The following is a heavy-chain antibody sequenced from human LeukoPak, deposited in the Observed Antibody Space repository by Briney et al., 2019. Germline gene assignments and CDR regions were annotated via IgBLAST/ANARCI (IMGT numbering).Heavy chain of an antibody. CDR1: GFTFSSYA. J-gene: IGHJ4*02. CDR3: ARDRAMVVGSSWYYDY. CDR2: ISGSGGST. D-gene: IGHD5-18*01. V-gene: IGHV3-23*01. Sequence: GGSLRLSCAASGFTFSSYAMSWVRQAPGRGLEWVSAISGSGGSTYYADSVKGRFTISRDNSKNTLNLQMNSLRAEDTALYYCARDRAMVVGSSWYYDYWGQGTLVTVSS.